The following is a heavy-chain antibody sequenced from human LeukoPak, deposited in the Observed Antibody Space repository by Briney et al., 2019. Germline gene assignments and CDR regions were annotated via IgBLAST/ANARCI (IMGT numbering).Heavy chain of an antibody. CDR3: ESPAPIQLWLHGMDV. CDR2: IYYSGST. CDR1: GGSISSSSYY. J-gene: IGHJ6*02. D-gene: IGHD5-18*01. V-gene: IGHV4-39*01. Sequence: SETLSLTCTVSGGSISSSSYYWGWIRQPPGKGLEWIGSIYYSGSTYYNPSLKSRVTISVDTSKNQFSLKLSSVTAADTAVYYCESPAPIQLWLHGMDVWGQGTTVTVSS.